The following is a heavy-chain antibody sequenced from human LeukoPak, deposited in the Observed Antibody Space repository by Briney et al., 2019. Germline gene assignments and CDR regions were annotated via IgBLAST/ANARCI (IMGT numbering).Heavy chain of an antibody. V-gene: IGHV3-66*01. CDR1: GFTFSDHY. Sequence: GGSLRLSCAASGFTFSDHYMDWVRQAPGKGLEWVSVMYRGGGTYYADSVRGRFTISRDNSKNTLYLQMNSLRAEDTAVYYCARDEWELLTLDYWGQGTLVTVSS. CDR3: ARDEWELLTLDY. J-gene: IGHJ4*02. CDR2: MYRGGGT. D-gene: IGHD1-26*01.